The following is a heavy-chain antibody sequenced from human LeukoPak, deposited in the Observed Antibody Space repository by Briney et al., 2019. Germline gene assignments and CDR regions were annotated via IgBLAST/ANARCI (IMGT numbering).Heavy chain of an antibody. V-gene: IGHV3-48*03. CDR1: GFSFSSYE. CDR2: ISASGTLT. J-gene: IGHJ5*02. CDR3: ARDQLYCSSSSCRNLGWFDP. D-gene: IGHD2-2*01. Sequence: GGSLRLSCAASGFSFSSYEMNWVRQAPGKGLEWISYISASGTLTHYADSVEGRFTISRDSAKNSLYLQMNSLRGEDTAVYYCARDQLYCSSSSCRNLGWFDPWGQGTLVTVSS.